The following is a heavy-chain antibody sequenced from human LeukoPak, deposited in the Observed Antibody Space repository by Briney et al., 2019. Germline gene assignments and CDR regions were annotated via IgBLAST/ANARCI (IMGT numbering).Heavy chain of an antibody. D-gene: IGHD1-26*01. CDR3: TTEGVGARGAYAFDI. Sequence: EGSLRLSCAASGFTFSNAWMSWVRQAPGKGLEWVGRIKSKTDGGTTDYAAPVKGRFTISRDDSKNTLYLQMNSLKTEDTAVYYCTTEGVGARGAYAFDIWGQGTMVTVSS. J-gene: IGHJ3*02. V-gene: IGHV3-15*01. CDR1: GFTFSNAW. CDR2: IKSKTDGGTT.